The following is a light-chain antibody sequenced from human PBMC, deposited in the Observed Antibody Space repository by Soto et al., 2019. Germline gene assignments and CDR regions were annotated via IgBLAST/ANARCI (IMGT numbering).Light chain of an antibody. Sequence: ERVMTQSPATLSVSPGERATLSCRASQSVSSNLAWYQQKPGQAPRLLIYGASTRATGIPARFSGSGSGTEFTLTISSLQSEDFAVYYCQQYNNWPPVTFGPGTKVDIK. CDR1: QSVSSN. CDR3: QQYNNWPPVT. CDR2: GAS. J-gene: IGKJ3*01. V-gene: IGKV3-15*01.